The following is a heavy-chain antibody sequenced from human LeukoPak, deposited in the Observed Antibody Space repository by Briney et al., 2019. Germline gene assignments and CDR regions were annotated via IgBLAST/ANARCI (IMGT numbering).Heavy chain of an antibody. V-gene: IGHV4-59*01. CDR2: IYYSGST. CDR1: GGSISGYY. CDR3: ARGYYNSGGHYYFDY. D-gene: IGHD3-22*01. Sequence: SETLSLTCTVSGGSISGYYWSWIRQPPGKGLEWIGFIYYSGSTNYNPSLKSRVTISVDTSKNQFSLKLTSVTAADTAVYYRARGYYNSGGHYYFDYWGQGTLVTVSS. J-gene: IGHJ4*02.